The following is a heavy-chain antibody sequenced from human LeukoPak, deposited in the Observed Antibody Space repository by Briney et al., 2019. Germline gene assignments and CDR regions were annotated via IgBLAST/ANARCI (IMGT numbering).Heavy chain of an antibody. J-gene: IGHJ4*02. CDR2: INHSGST. CDR1: GCTFSGYY. Sequence: SETLTLTCAAYGCTFSGYYLSWIRQPPGKGLEWIGEINHSGSTNYNPSLKSRVTISVDTSKNQFSLKLSSVTAADTAVYYCARGYCSSTSCYRFDYWGQGTLVTVSS. D-gene: IGHD2-2*01. CDR3: ARGYCSSTSCYRFDY. V-gene: IGHV4-34*01.